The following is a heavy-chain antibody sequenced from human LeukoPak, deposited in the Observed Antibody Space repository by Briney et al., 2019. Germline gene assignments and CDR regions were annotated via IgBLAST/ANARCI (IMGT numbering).Heavy chain of an antibody. D-gene: IGHD3-22*01. CDR3: ARDASYYYDSSGLYFDY. Sequence: KPGGSLRLSCAASGFTFSDYYMSWIRQAPGKGLEWVSYISSSGSTIYYADSVKGRFTISRDNAKNSLYLQLNSLRAEDTAVYYCARDASYYYDSSGLYFDYWGQGTLVTVSS. V-gene: IGHV3-11*01. J-gene: IGHJ4*02. CDR2: ISSSGSTI. CDR1: GFTFSDYY.